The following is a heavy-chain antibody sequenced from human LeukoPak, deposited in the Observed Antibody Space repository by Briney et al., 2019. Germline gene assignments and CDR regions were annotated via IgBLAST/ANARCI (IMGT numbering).Heavy chain of an antibody. CDR1: GGSISSSNW. CDR3: ARVFGGWSGSRGVPLDY. V-gene: IGHV4-4*02. D-gene: IGHD1-26*01. J-gene: IGHJ4*02. CDR2: ISHSGST. Sequence: TSETLSLTCAVSGGSISSSNWWSWVRQPPGKGLEWIGEISHSGSTNYNPSLKSRVTISVDKSKNQFSLKLSSVTAADTAVYYCARVFGGWSGSRGVPLDYWGQGTLVTVSS.